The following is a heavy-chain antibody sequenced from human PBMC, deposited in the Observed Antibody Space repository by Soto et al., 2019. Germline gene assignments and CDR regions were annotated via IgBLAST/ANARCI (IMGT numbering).Heavy chain of an antibody. Sequence: SETLSLTCAVSSGSISSSNWWSWVRQPPGKGLEWIGEIYHSGSTNYNPSLKSRVTISVDKSKNQFSLKLSSVTAADTAVYYCARATDDILKHFDYWGQGTLVTVS. CDR2: IYHSGST. J-gene: IGHJ4*02. CDR1: SGSISSSNW. V-gene: IGHV4-4*02. D-gene: IGHD3-9*01. CDR3: ARATDDILKHFDY.